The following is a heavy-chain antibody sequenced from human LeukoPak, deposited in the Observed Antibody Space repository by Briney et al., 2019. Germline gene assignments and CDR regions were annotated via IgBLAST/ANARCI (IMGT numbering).Heavy chain of an antibody. Sequence: PGGSLRLSCAASGFTFSSYAMSWVRQAPGKGPEWVSAISGSGGSTYYADSVKGRFTISRDNSKNTLYLQMNSLRAEDTAVYYCAKDQDSGSYNYYYGMDVWGQGTTVTVSS. CDR3: AKDQDSGSYNYYYGMDV. D-gene: IGHD1-26*01. V-gene: IGHV3-23*01. CDR1: GFTFSSYA. J-gene: IGHJ6*02. CDR2: ISGSGGST.